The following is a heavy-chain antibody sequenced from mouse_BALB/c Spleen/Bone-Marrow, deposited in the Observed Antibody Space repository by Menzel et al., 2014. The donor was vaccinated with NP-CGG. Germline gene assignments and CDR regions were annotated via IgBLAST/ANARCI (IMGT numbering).Heavy chain of an antibody. CDR2: ILPGSGST. V-gene: IGHV1-9*01. CDR1: GYTFSSYW. J-gene: IGHJ2*01. CDR3: AREDYYGSSYFDY. D-gene: IGHD1-1*01. Sequence: VQLQESGAELMKPGASVKISCKATGYTFSSYWIEWVKQRPGHGLEWIGEILPGSGSTIYNEKFKGKATFTADTSSNTAYMQLSSLTSEDSDVYYCAREDYYGSSYFDYWGQGTTLTVSS.